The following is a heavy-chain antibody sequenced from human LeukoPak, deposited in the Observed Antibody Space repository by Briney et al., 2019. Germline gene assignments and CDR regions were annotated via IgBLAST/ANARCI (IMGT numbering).Heavy chain of an antibody. V-gene: IGHV3-66*02. Sequence: PGGSLRLSCAASGFTVSSNYMSWVRQAPGKGPEWVSVIYSGGSTYYADSVKGRFTISRDNSKNTLYLQMNSLRAEDTAVYYCATDYNDYGDYGLSHGYNWGQGTLVTVSS. D-gene: IGHD4-17*01. CDR2: IYSGGST. J-gene: IGHJ4*02. CDR3: ATDYNDYGDYGLSHGYN. CDR1: GFTVSSNY.